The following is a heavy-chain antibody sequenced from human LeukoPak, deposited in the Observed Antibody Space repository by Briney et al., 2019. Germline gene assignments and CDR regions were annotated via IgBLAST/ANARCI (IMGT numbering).Heavy chain of an antibody. CDR3: ASFTDY. J-gene: IGHJ4*02. CDR1: GFTFNNYA. V-gene: IGHV3-64*04. CDR2: ITDNAYST. Sequence: GGSLRLSCLASGFTFNNYAMHWVRQAPGKGLEYISAITDNAYSTYYADSVKGRFTVSRDNAKNSLDLQMNSLRTEDTAVYYCASFTDYWGQGTLVTVSS.